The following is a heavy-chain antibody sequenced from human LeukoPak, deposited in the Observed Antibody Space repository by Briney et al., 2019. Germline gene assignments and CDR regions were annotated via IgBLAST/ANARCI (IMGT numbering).Heavy chain of an antibody. J-gene: IGHJ4*02. D-gene: IGHD2-15*01. CDR3: ARHEGPRYCSGGSCFEFDY. V-gene: IGHV5-51*01. CDR2: IYPGDSDT. CDR1: GYSFTSYW. Sequence: GESLKISCKGSGYSFTSYWIGWVRQMPGKGREWMGIIYPGDSDTRYSPSFQGQVTISADKSISTAYLQWSSLKASDTAMYYCARHEGPRYCSGGSCFEFDYWGQGTLVTVSS.